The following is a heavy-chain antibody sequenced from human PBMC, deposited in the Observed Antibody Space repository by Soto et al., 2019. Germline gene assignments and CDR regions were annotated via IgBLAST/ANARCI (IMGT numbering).Heavy chain of an antibody. CDR2: IYYSGNT. J-gene: IGHJ6*02. CDR1: GGSISSGDYY. V-gene: IGHV4-30-4*01. CDR3: ARGHGICYYYGMDV. D-gene: IGHD1-1*01. Sequence: SETLSLTCTVSGGSISSGDYYWSWIRQPPGKGLEWIGYIYYSGNTYYNPSLKSRVTISVDTSKNQFSLKLSSVTAADMAVYYCARGHGICYYYGMDVWGQGTTVTVSS.